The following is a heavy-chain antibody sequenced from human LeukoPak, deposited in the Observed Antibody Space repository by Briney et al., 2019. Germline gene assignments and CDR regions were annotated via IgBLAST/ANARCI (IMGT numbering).Heavy chain of an antibody. CDR3: ARVDAASLAVHY. J-gene: IGHJ4*02. CDR1: GYTFTGYY. Sequence: ASVKVSCKASGYTFTGYYLNWVRPAPGQGLEWMGRINPNSGGTNSGQKFQGRVTMTRDTSISTAYLELSSLTVDDTAVYYCARVDAASLAVHYWGQGTLVTVSS. V-gene: IGHV1-2*02. CDR2: INPNSGGT. D-gene: IGHD6-13*01.